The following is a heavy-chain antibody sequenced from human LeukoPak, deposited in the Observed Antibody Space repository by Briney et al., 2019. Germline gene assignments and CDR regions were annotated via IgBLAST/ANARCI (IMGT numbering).Heavy chain of an antibody. CDR1: GFTFSSYG. J-gene: IGHJ4*02. CDR2: ISYDGSNK. D-gene: IGHD3-22*01. V-gene: IGHV3-30*18. CDR3: AKDAEYYYDSSGYDFDY. Sequence: PGGSLRLSCAASGFTFSSYGMHWLRQAPGKGLEWVAVISYDGSNKYYADSVKGRFTISRDNSKNTLYLQINSLRAEDTAVYYCAKDAEYYYDSSGYDFDYWGQGTLVTVSS.